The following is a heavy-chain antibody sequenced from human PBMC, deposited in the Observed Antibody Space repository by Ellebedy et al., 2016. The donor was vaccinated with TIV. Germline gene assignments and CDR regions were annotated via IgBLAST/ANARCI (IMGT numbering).Heavy chain of an antibody. V-gene: IGHV3-30*02. J-gene: IGHJ6*02. D-gene: IGHD6-19*01. CDR1: GFTFSSYG. CDR3: AKEGSSGCYGMDV. Sequence: GESLKISCAASGFTFSSYGMHWVRQAPGKGLEWVAFIRYDGSNKYYADSVKGRFTISRDNSKNTLYLQMNSLRAEDTAVYYCAKEGSSGCYGMDVWGQGTTVTVSS. CDR2: IRYDGSNK.